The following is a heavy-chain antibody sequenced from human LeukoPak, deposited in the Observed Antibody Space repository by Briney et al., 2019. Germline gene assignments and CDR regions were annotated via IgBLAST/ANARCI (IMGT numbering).Heavy chain of an antibody. CDR2: IDPNSGGT. J-gene: IGHJ2*01. CDR1: GYTFTVHY. Sequence: ASVKVSCRASGYTFTVHYIHWVRQAPGRGLEWMGWIDPNSGGTNYAQKFLGSVTMTGDTSINTAFMELSRLRSDDTAIYYCARGRGTTMVRGVITNYFDLWGRGSLVTVSS. D-gene: IGHD3-10*01. V-gene: IGHV1-2*02. CDR3: ARGRGTTMVRGVITNYFDL.